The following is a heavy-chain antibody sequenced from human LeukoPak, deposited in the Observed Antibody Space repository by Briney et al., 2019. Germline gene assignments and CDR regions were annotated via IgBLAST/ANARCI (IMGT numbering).Heavy chain of an antibody. V-gene: IGHV4-59*12. CDR3: ARDIGGVVGNAFDI. Sequence: SETLSLTCTVSGGSISSYYWSWIRQPPGKGLEWIGYIYYSGSTNYNPSLKSRVTISVDKSKNQFSLKLSSVTAADTAVYYCARDIGGVVGNAFDIWGQGTMVTVSS. J-gene: IGHJ3*02. CDR1: GGSISSYY. D-gene: IGHD1-26*01. CDR2: IYYSGST.